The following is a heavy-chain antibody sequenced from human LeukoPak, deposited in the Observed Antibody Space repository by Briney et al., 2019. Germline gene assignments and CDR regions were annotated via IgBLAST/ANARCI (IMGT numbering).Heavy chain of an antibody. D-gene: IGHD6-6*01. J-gene: IGHJ6*03. Sequence: SETLSLTCTVSGGSISSYYWSWIRQPPRKGLEWIGYIYYSGSTNYNPSLKSRVTISVDTSKNQFSLKLSSVTAADTAVYYCARADSSSFLGYYYYYYMDVWGKGTTVTVSS. CDR2: IYYSGST. CDR3: ARADSSSFLGYYYYYYMDV. V-gene: IGHV4-59*08. CDR1: GGSISSYY.